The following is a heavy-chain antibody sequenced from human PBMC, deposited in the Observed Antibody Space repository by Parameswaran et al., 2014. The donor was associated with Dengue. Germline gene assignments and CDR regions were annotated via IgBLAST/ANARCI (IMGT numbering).Heavy chain of an antibody. D-gene: IGHD3-22*01. V-gene: IGHV4-34*01. J-gene: IGHJ4*02. Sequence: WIRQPPGKGLEWIGEINHSGSTNYNPSLKGRVTISVDTSKNQFSLKLSSVTAADTAVYYCARGSMIVSWGQGTLVTVSS. CDR2: INHSGST. CDR3: ARGSMIVS.